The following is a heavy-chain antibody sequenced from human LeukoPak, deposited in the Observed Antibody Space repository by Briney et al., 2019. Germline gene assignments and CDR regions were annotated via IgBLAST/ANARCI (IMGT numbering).Heavy chain of an antibody. CDR2: TRYRSTWNT. V-gene: IGHV6-1*01. Sequence: SQTISLTCAISGDSVSSKSVSWNWVRQSPSRGREYLGRTRYRSTWNTFYSLSVQGRITINADTPRNQVSLRLNSVTPEDTALYYCVRDFNWAFDYWGQGTLVTVSS. J-gene: IGHJ4*02. CDR1: GDSVSSKSVS. D-gene: IGHD7-27*01. CDR3: VRDFNWAFDY.